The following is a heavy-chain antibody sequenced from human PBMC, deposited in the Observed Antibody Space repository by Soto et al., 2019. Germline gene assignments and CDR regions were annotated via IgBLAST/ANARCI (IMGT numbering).Heavy chain of an antibody. D-gene: IGHD3-3*01. J-gene: IGHJ4*02. CDR2: INPSGGST. Sequence: ASVKVSCKASGYTFTSYYMHWVRQAPGQGLEWMGIINPSGGSTSYAQKLQGRVTMTRDTSTSTVYMELSSLRSEDTAVYYCARGRDYYDFWSGPNFDYWGQGTLVTVSS. V-gene: IGHV1-46*03. CDR1: GYTFTSYY. CDR3: ARGRDYYDFWSGPNFDY.